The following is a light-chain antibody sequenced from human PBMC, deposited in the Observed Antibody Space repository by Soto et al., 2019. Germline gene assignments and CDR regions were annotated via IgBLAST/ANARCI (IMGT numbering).Light chain of an antibody. CDR2: GAS. V-gene: IGKV3D-20*02. J-gene: IGKJ5*01. CDR1: QSVSSSQ. Sequence: EIVLTQSPGTLSLSPGEGATLSCRASQSVSSSQLAWYQHKPGQAPRLLIFGASSRATAIPDRFSGSGSGTDFTLTISSLEPEDFAVYYCQQRSNWPPITFGQGTRLENK. CDR3: QQRSNWPPIT.